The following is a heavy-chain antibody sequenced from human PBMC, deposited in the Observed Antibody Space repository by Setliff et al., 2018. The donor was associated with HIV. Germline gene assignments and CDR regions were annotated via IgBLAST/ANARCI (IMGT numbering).Heavy chain of an antibody. CDR3: ARERVDSRLWGYLDY. D-gene: IGHD3-22*01. CDR2: IYYSGST. V-gene: IGHV4-59*12. Sequence: PSETLSLTCTVSDASISNYHWSWIRQPPGKGLEWIGYIYYSGSTYYNPSLESRVTISLDTSKNQFSLRLTSVTAADTAVYYCARERVDSRLWGYLDYWGQGRLVTVSS. J-gene: IGHJ4*02. CDR1: DASISNYH.